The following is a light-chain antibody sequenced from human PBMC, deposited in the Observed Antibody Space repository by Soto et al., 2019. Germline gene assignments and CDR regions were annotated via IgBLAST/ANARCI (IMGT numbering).Light chain of an antibody. CDR3: SSYTTSPLSYV. CDR2: DVS. J-gene: IGLJ1*01. V-gene: IGLV2-14*01. CDR1: SSEVGGYNY. Sequence: QSVLTQPASVSGSPGQSITISCTGTSSEVGGYNYVSWYQQHPGKVPRLMIYDVSNRPSGVSNRFSGSKSGNTASLTISGLQAEDEADYYCSSYTTSPLSYVFGTGTKVTVL.